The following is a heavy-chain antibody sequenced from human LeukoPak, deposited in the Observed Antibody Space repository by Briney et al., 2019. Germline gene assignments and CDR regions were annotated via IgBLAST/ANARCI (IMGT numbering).Heavy chain of an antibody. CDR2: INPDDSEI. CDR3: ARVMGSGWTGFDY. V-gene: IGHV5-51*01. J-gene: IGHJ4*02. D-gene: IGHD6-19*01. Sequence: GESLKISCKGSGYSFTNYWIGWVRQTPGKGLEWMGIINPDDSEIKYSPSLQGQVTISADKSISTAYLQWSSLKASDTAMYYCARVMGSGWTGFDYWGQGTLVTVSS. CDR1: GYSFTNYW.